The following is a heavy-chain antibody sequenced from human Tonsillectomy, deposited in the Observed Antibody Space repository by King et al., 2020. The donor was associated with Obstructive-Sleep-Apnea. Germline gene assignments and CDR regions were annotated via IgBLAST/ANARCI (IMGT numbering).Heavy chain of an antibody. CDR1: GYTFTGYY. CDR2: INPNSGGT. CDR3: ARERLGGTGTTYYYYGMDV. V-gene: IGHV1-2*04. Sequence: VQLVESGAEVKKPGASVKVSCKASGYTFTGYYMHWVRQAPGQGLEWMVWINPNSGGTNYAQKFQGWVTMTRDTSISPAYMELIRLRSDDTAVYYWARERLGGTGTTYYYYGMDVWGQGTTVTVSS. D-gene: IGHD1-1*01. J-gene: IGHJ6*02.